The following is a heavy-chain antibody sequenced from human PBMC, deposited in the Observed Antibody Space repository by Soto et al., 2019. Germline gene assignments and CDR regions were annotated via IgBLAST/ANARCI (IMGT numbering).Heavy chain of an antibody. V-gene: IGHV1-2*02. Sequence: QVQLVQSGAEVKKPGASVKVSCKASGYTFTDYFIHWVRQAPGQGFEWMGWINPKSRGTNYAQKFQGRVTMTSDTSNRTAYMELGGQRSDDTAVYYCARVTLKAGNWFDPWGQGTLVTVSS. CDR3: ARVTLKAGNWFDP. CDR2: INPKSRGT. J-gene: IGHJ5*02. CDR1: GYTFTDYF.